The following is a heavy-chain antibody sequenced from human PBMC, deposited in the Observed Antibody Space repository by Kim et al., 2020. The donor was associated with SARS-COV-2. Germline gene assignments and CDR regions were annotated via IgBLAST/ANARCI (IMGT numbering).Heavy chain of an antibody. CDR1: GYSFTTYW. J-gene: IGHJ6*02. D-gene: IGHD3-3*01. V-gene: IGHV5-51*01. CDR3: ARQTLEWFTTSPGTAYYFGMDV. Sequence: GESLKISCKGSGYSFTTYWIGWVRLMPGKGLEWMGIIHPGDSDSRYSPSFQGQVTFSVDKSVRTAYLQWGSLEASDTATYYCARQTLEWFTTSPGTAYYFGMDVLGQGTTVTVSS. CDR2: IHPGDSDS.